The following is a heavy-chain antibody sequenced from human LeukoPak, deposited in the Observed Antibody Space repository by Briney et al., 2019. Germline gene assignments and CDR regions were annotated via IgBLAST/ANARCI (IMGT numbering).Heavy chain of an antibody. CDR1: GFNFANHA. D-gene: IGHD2-21*02. Sequence: GGSLRLSCAASGFNFANHAMSWVRQTPGKGREWVSAISGGGDITYYADSVTGRFTISRDNSKDTLFLQMHSLRPGDTAVYYCVREDTPATANYWGQGTLVTISS. CDR3: VREDTPATANY. CDR2: ISGGGDIT. J-gene: IGHJ4*02. V-gene: IGHV3-23*01.